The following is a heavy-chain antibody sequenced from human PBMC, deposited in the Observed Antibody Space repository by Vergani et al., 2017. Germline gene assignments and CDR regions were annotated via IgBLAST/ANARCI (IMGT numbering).Heavy chain of an antibody. CDR2: ISGSGGNT. J-gene: IGHJ3*02. V-gene: IGHV3-23*01. CDR3: AKVGRSEVAGTFGAFDI. D-gene: IGHD6-19*01. CDR1: GFTFSSYA. Sequence: EVQLLESGGGLVQPGGSLRLSCAASGFTFSSYAMSWVRQVPGKGLEWVSGISGSGGNTYYANSVKGRFTISRDISKNTLFLHMNSLRPEDTAVYYCAKVGRSEVAGTFGAFDIWGQGTMVTVSS.